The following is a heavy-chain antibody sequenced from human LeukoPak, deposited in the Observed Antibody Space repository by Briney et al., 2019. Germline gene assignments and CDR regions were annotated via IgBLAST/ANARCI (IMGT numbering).Heavy chain of an antibody. CDR1: GFTFNTYS. V-gene: IGHV3-21*01. CDR2: ISRASESI. CDR3: ARGATDTTRWFDP. Sequence: GGSLRLSCAASGFTFNTYSMAWVRQAPGKGLEWGSIISRASESIFYADSVKGRFTISRDNAKNSLHLQMNGLGAEDTAAYYCARGATDTTRWFDPWGQGTLVTVSS. J-gene: IGHJ5*02. D-gene: IGHD1-7*01.